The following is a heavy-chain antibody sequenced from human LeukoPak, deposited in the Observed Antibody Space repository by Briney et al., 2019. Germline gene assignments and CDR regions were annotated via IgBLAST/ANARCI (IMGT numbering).Heavy chain of an antibody. CDR1: GFTFSNHW. CDR3: AREASSGLYAFDI. D-gene: IGHD6-19*01. CDR2: IKQDGSEK. Sequence: GGSLRLSCAASGFTFSNHWMSWVRQAPGKGLEWVANIKQDGSEKYYVDSVKGRFTISRDNAKNSLYLQMNSLGAEDTAVYYCAREASSGLYAFDIWGQGTMVTVSS. V-gene: IGHV3-7*01. J-gene: IGHJ3*02.